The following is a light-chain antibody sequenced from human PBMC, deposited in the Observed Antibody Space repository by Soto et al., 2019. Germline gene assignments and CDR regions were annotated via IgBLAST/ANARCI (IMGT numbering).Light chain of an antibody. CDR2: GAS. Sequence: EIVMTQSPATLSVSPGERATLSCRASQSVSSNLAWYQQKPGQAPRLIIYGASTRATGIPARFSGSGSGTEFTLTISSLQSEDFAVYCCQQYNNWPETFGQGTKLEIK. CDR3: QQYNNWPET. CDR1: QSVSSN. V-gene: IGKV3-15*01. J-gene: IGKJ2*01.